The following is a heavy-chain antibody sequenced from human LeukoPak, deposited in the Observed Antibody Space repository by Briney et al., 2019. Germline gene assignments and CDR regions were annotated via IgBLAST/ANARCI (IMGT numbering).Heavy chain of an antibody. CDR1: GGSFSGYY. D-gene: IGHD3-9*01. CDR2: INHSGST. CDR3: ARKRRYLDWLLSLSLGWLDP. V-gene: IGHV4-34*01. Sequence: SETLSLTCAVYGGSFSGYYWCWIRQPPGKGLEWIGEINHSGSTNYNPSLKSRVTISVDTSKNQFSLKLSSVTAADTAVYYCARKRRYLDWLLSLSLGWLDPWGQGTLVTVSS. J-gene: IGHJ5*02.